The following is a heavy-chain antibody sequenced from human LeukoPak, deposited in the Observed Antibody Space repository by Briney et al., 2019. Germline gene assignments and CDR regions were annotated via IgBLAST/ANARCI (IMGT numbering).Heavy chain of an antibody. CDR2: ISGSGGST. D-gene: IGHD6-13*01. Sequence: GGSLRLSCAASGFTFSSYAMSWVRQAPGKGLEWVSAISGSGGSTYYADSVKGRFTISGDNFKNTLYLQMNSLRAEDTAVYYCAKDLYSSSWYYFDYWGQGTLVTVSS. CDR1: GFTFSSYA. CDR3: AKDLYSSSWYYFDY. J-gene: IGHJ4*02. V-gene: IGHV3-23*01.